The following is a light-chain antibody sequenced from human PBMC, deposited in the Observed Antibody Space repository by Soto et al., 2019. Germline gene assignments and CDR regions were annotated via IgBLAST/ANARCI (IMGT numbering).Light chain of an antibody. V-gene: IGKV3-11*01. CDR2: DAS. J-gene: IGKJ5*01. CDR1: QSISTY. CDR3: QQRSHWPPIT. Sequence: EILLTQSPPTLSLSPGESATLSCWASQSISTYLGWYQQKPGQAPRLLIYDASNRATGIPARFSGSGSGTGFTLTISSLEPDDSAVYYCQQRSHWPPITFGRGTRLEI.